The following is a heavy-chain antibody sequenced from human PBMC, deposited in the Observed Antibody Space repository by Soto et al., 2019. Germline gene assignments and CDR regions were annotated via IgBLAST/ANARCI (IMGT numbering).Heavy chain of an antibody. Sequence: EVQLLESGGGLVQPGGSLRLSCAASGFTFSSYAMNWVRQAPGKGLEWVSVISGSGGSTYYADSVKGRFTISRDNSKNTLYVQMHSLRAEDTAVYYCAKASSGYNAPLDHWGQGTRVTVSS. CDR3: AKASSGYNAPLDH. J-gene: IGHJ4*02. CDR1: GFTFSSYA. CDR2: ISGSGGST. D-gene: IGHD3-22*01. V-gene: IGHV3-23*01.